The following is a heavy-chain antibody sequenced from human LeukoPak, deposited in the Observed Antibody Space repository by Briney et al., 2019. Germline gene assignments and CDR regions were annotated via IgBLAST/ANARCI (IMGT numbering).Heavy chain of an antibody. V-gene: IGHV4-31*03. D-gene: IGHD5-12*01. J-gene: IGHJ3*02. CDR2: IYYSGST. Sequence: PSETLSLTCTVSGGSISSGGYYWSCIRQHPGKGLGWIGYIYYSGSTYYNPSLKSRVTISVDTSKNQFSLKLSSVTAADTAVYYCARDKSEYSGYDYDDAFDIWGQGTMVTVSS. CDR1: GGSISSGGYY. CDR3: ARDKSEYSGYDYDDAFDI.